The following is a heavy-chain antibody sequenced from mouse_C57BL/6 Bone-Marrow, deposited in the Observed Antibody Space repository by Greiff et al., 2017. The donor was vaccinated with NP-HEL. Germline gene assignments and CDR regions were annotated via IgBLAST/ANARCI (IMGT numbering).Heavy chain of an antibody. CDR1: GFSFNTYA. J-gene: IGHJ3*01. CDR2: IRSKSNNYAT. CDR3: VRHGSSGWFAY. D-gene: IGHD3-2*02. V-gene: IGHV10-1*01. Sequence: GGGLVQPKGSLKLSCAASGFSFNTYAMNWVRQAPGKGLEWVARIRSKSNNYATYYADSVKDRFTISRDDSESMLYLQMNNLKTEDTAMYYCVRHGSSGWFAYWGQGTLVTVSA.